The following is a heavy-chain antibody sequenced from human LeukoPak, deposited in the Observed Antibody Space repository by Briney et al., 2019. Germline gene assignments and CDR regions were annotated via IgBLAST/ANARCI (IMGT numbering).Heavy chain of an antibody. D-gene: IGHD1-7*01. Sequence: GGSLRLSCAASGFTFSSYSMNWVRQAPGKGLEWISYITSSSSIIYYGDSVKGRFTVSRDNAKNSLYLQMNSLRAEDTAVYYCARVGLWHYPVDSWGQGTLVTVSS. CDR2: ITSSSSII. CDR1: GFTFSSYS. J-gene: IGHJ4*02. CDR3: ARVGLWHYPVDS. V-gene: IGHV3-48*01.